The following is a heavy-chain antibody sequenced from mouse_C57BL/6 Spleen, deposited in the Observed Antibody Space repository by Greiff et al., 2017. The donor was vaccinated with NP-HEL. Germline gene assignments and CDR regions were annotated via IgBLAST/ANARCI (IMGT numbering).Heavy chain of an antibody. Sequence: VQLQQSGPELVKPGASVKISCKASGYTFTDYYMNWVKQSHGKSLEWIGDINPNNGGTSYNQKFKGKATLTVDKSSSTAYMELRSLTSEDSAVYYCARVNYGSSHWYFDVWGTGTTVTVSS. D-gene: IGHD1-1*01. CDR3: ARVNYGSSHWYFDV. V-gene: IGHV1-26*01. J-gene: IGHJ1*03. CDR2: INPNNGGT. CDR1: GYTFTDYY.